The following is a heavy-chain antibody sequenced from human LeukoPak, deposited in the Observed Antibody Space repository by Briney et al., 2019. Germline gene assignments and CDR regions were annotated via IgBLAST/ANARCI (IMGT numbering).Heavy chain of an antibody. V-gene: IGHV3-74*01. CDR3: ARVGRLLFNYYYYYMDV. J-gene: IGHJ6*03. D-gene: IGHD2-21*02. CDR2: INSDGSST. Sequence: PGGSLRLSCAASGFTFSSYWMHWVRQAPGKGLVWVSRINSDGSSTSYADSVKGRFTISRDNAKNTLYLQMNSLRAEDTAVYYCARVGRLLFNYYYYYMDVWGKGTTVTVSS. CDR1: GFTFSSYW.